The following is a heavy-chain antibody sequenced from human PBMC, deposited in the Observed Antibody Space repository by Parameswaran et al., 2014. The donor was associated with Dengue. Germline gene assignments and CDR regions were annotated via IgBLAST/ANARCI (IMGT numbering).Heavy chain of an antibody. CDR2: MTSSPSFT. J-gene: IGHJ6*02. Sequence: VRQMPGKGLEWVSSMTSSPSFTFYEDSVKGRFTISRDNAKNSLYLQLNSLRVEDTAVYFCARGGHCTSNSCYPWYYYGMDVWGQGTTVTVSS. CDR3: ARGGHCTSNSCYPWYYYGMDV. V-gene: IGHV3-21*01. D-gene: IGHD2-2*01.